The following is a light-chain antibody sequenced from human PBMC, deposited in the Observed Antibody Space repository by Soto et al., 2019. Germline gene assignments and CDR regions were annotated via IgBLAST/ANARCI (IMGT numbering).Light chain of an antibody. V-gene: IGKV1-39*01. CDR3: QQSYSTPE. Sequence: DIQMTQSPSSLSASVGDRVTITCRASQSISSYLNWYKQKPGKAPKLLIYAASSLQSGVPSRFSGSGSGTDFTLTISSLQPEDFATYYCQQSYSTPEFGPGTKVEIK. CDR1: QSISSY. CDR2: AAS. J-gene: IGKJ3*01.